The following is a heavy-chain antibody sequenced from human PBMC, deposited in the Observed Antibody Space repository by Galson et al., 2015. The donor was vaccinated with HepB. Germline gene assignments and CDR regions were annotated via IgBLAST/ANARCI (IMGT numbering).Heavy chain of an antibody. CDR2: TYFRSQWRI. CDR1: GDSVPSNSAV. CDR3: AYGSDV. V-gene: IGHV6-1*01. J-gene: IGHJ6*02. Sequence: CAISGDSVPSNSAVWNWIRQSPSRGLEWLGRTYFRSQWRIDYSVSVKSRITINADTSQNQFSLHPNSMTPEDTAVYYCAYGSDVWGQGTTVIVSS.